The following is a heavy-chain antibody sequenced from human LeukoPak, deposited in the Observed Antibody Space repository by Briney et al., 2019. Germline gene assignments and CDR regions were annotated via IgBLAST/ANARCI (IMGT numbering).Heavy chain of an antibody. Sequence: GGSLRLSCAASEFTFSSYGMHWVRQAPGEGLEWVAVIWYDGSNKYYADSVKGRFTISRDNAKNSLYLQMNSLRVEDTAVYYCARDPRGYRNGYYGMDVWGQGTTVTVSS. V-gene: IGHV3-33*01. CDR2: IWYDGSNK. D-gene: IGHD5-18*01. CDR3: ARDPRGYRNGYYGMDV. CDR1: EFTFSSYG. J-gene: IGHJ6*02.